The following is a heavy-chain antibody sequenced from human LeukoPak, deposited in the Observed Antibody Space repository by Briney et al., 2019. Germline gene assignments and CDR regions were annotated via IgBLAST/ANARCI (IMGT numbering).Heavy chain of an antibody. J-gene: IGHJ4*02. Sequence: GGSLRLSCAASGFTFSSYTMDWVRQAPGKGLEWVSSITGSNIYIFYADSVKGRFTISRDSAENSLFLQMNSLRAEDTAVYYCAREVTMVRGVILSIKYFDYWGQGTLVTVSS. CDR2: ITGSNIYI. D-gene: IGHD3-10*01. CDR1: GFTFSSYT. CDR3: AREVTMVRGVILSIKYFDY. V-gene: IGHV3-21*01.